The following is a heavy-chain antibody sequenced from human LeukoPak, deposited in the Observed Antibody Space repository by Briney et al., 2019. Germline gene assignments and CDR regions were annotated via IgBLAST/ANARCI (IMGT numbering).Heavy chain of an antibody. V-gene: IGHV4-59*08. CDR1: GGSISSYY. Sequence: SETLSLTCTVSGGSISSYYWSWIRQPPGEGLEWIGYIYYSGSTNYNPSLKSRVTISVDTSKNQFSLKLSSVTAADTAVYYCARQLSRMTSVTSYYYFDYWGQGTLVTVSS. D-gene: IGHD4-17*01. J-gene: IGHJ4*02. CDR2: IYYSGST. CDR3: ARQLSRMTSVTSYYYFDY.